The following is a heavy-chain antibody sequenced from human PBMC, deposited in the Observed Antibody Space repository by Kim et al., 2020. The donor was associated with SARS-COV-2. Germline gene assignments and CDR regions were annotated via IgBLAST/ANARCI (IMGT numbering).Heavy chain of an antibody. D-gene: IGHD2-15*01. CDR1: GASINSGGYF. Sequence: SETLSLTCTVSGASINSGGYFWSWIRQVPGKGLEWIGYIHYSGRTHYKPSLKSRVIISLDTSKNQFFLKVTSVTAADTALYHCARGYCSGGICPNWFHP. CDR2: IHYSGRT. CDR3: ARGYCSGGICPNWFHP. V-gene: IGHV4-31*03. J-gene: IGHJ5*02.